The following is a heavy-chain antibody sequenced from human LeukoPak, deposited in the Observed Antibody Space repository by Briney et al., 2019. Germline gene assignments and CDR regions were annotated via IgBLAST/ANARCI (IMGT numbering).Heavy chain of an antibody. Sequence: PGGSLRLSCAASGFTFSDYWMSWVRQAPGKGLEWVANIKQDESEKYYVGSVKGRFTISRDNAKNSLYLQMNSLRVEDTAVYYCARGFDSRFFNDWGQGTLVTVSS. J-gene: IGHJ4*02. CDR2: IKQDESEK. D-gene: IGHD3-22*01. V-gene: IGHV3-7*01. CDR1: GFTFSDYW. CDR3: ARGFDSRFFND.